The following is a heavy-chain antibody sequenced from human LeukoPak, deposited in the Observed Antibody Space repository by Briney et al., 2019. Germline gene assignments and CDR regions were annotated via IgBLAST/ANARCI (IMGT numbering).Heavy chain of an antibody. CDR3: ARDRGSYPALAYYYGMDV. V-gene: IGHV3-30-3*01. CDR1: GFTFSSYA. Sequence: GRSLRLSCAASGFTFSSYAMHWVRQAPGKGLEWVAVISYDGSNKYYADSVKGRSTISRDNSKNTLYLQMNSLRAEDTAVYYCARDRGSYPALAYYYGMDVWGQGTTVTVSS. J-gene: IGHJ6*02. CDR2: ISYDGSNK. D-gene: IGHD1-26*01.